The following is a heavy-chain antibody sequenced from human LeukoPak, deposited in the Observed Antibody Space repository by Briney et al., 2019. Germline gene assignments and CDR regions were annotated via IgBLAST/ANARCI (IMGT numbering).Heavy chain of an antibody. V-gene: IGHV1-2*04. CDR2: INPNSGGT. CDR1: GYTFTGYY. D-gene: IGHD2-15*01. J-gene: IGHJ5*02. Sequence: ASVKVSCKASGYTFTGYYMHWVRQAPGQGLEWMGWINPNSGGTNYAQKFQGWVTMTRDTSISTAYMELSRLRSDDTAVYYCARMLPYCSGGSCYSGNSWFDPWGQGTLVTVSS. CDR3: ARMLPYCSGGSCYSGNSWFDP.